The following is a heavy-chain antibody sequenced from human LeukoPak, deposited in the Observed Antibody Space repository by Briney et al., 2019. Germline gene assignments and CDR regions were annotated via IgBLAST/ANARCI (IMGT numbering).Heavy chain of an antibody. CDR1: GFTFTNYG. CDR3: AREASRSYGDYAKREFDP. CDR2: ISAYNGNT. V-gene: IGHV1-18*01. J-gene: IGHJ5*02. D-gene: IGHD4-17*01. Sequence: GASVKVSCKASGFTFTNYGISWVRQAPGQWLEWMGWISAYNGNTNYAQKFQGRITLTTDTSTGTAYMELRGLRSDDTAVYYCAREASRSYGDYAKREFDPWGQGTLVTVSS.